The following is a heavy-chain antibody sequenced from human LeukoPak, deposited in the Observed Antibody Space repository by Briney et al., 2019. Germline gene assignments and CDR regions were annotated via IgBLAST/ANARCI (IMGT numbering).Heavy chain of an antibody. D-gene: IGHD2-2*03. Sequence: GGSLRLSCAASGFTFSTYDMQGVRQARGKGGEGVSGINRSGRTYYTDPVQRRFTISRDNSKNTLYLQMNSLRAEDTAVYYCANGGYFAFETWGQGTMVADSS. CDR1: GFTFSTYD. J-gene: IGHJ3*02. CDR2: INRSGRT. V-gene: IGHV3-23*01. CDR3: ANGGYFAFET.